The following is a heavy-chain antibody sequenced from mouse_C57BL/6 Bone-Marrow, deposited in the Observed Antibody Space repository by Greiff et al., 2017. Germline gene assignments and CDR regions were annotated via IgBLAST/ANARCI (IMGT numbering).Heavy chain of an antibody. CDR2: INPYNGGT. J-gene: IGHJ4*01. CDR1: GYTFTDYY. V-gene: IGHV1-19*01. D-gene: IGHD2-4*01. Sequence: VQLQQSGPVLVKPGASVKMSCKASGYTFTDYYMNWVKQSHGKSLEWIGVINPYNGGTSYNQKFKGKATLPVDKSSSTAYMELNSLTSEDSAVYYCAREGYDYDSFYAMDYWGQGTSVTVSS. CDR3: AREGYDYDSFYAMDY.